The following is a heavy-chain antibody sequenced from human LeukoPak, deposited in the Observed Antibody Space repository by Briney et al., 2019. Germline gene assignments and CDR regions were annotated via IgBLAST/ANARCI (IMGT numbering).Heavy chain of an antibody. D-gene: IGHD2-21*02. Sequence: SETLSLTCSVSGGAVSSFYWSWIRQPPGKGLEWIGYFYYSGSTKYNPSLKSRVTMSGDTSKNQLSLKLRSVTAADTAVYYCARHRFASAVILDYWGQGDLVTASS. CDR1: GGAVSSFY. V-gene: IGHV4-59*08. CDR3: ARHRFASAVILDY. J-gene: IGHJ4*02. CDR2: FYYSGST.